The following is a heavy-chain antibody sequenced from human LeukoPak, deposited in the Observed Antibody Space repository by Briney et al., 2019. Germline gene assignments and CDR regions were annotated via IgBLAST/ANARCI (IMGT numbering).Heavy chain of an antibody. D-gene: IGHD3-3*01. CDR1: GFTLSSYA. CDR3: AKDPTLEWLDRFFEY. Sequence: PGGSLRLSGAASGFTLSSYAMSWVRQAPRKGLEWVSAISGSGGSTYYADSVKGRFTISRDNSKNTLYLQMNSLRAEDTAVYYCAKDPTLEWLDRFFEYWGQGTLVTVSS. CDR2: ISGSGGST. J-gene: IGHJ4*02. V-gene: IGHV3-23*01.